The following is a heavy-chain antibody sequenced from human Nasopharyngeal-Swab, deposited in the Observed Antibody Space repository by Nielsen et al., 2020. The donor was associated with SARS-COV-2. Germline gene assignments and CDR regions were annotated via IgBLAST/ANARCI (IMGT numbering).Heavy chain of an antibody. V-gene: IGHV4-34*01. CDR3: ARVRRYNWKPDAFDI. D-gene: IGHD1-20*01. Sequence: SETLSLPCAVSVGSFSGYYWTWIRQPPGGGLEWIGEINHSGRTNYNPSLKSRVTISVDTSKNQFSLKLSSVTAADTAVYYCARVRRYNWKPDAFDIWGQGTMVTVSS. J-gene: IGHJ3*02. CDR1: VGSFSGYY. CDR2: INHSGRT.